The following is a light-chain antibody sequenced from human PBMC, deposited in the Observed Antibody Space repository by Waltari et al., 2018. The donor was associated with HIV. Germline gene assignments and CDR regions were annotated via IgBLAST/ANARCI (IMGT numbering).Light chain of an antibody. CDR1: QSISSW. V-gene: IGKV1-5*03. CDR3: QQYHSYPLT. CDR2: KAS. Sequence: DIQMTQSPSTLSASVGDRVTITCRASQSISSWLAWYQQKPRKAPKLLIYKASSVESGVPSRFSGSGSGTEFTLTISSLQPDDFATYYCQQYHSYPLTFGGGTKVEIK. J-gene: IGKJ4*01.